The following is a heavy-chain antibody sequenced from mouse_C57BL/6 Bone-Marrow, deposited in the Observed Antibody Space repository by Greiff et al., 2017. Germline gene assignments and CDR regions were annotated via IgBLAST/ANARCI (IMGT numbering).Heavy chain of an antibody. CDR1: GYTFTSYW. J-gene: IGHJ1*03. Sequence: VQLQQSGTVLARPGASVKMSCKTSGYTFTSYWMHWVKQRPGQGLEWIGAIYPGNSDTSYNQKFKGKAKLTAVTSASPAYMESSSLTNEDSAVYYCTREDVYYYGRRRPYWYFDVWGTGTTGTVSS. CDR2: IYPGNSDT. D-gene: IGHD1-1*01. V-gene: IGHV1-5*01. CDR3: TREDVYYYGRRRPYWYFDV.